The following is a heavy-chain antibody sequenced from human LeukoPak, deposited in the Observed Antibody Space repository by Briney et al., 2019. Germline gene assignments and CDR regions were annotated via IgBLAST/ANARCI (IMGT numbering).Heavy chain of an antibody. J-gene: IGHJ4*02. D-gene: IGHD6-13*01. CDR2: ISYDGSNK. V-gene: IGHV3-30-3*01. Sequence: GGSLRLSCAASGFTFSSYAMHWVRQAPGKGLEWVAVISYDGSNKYYADSVKGRFTISRDNSKNALYLQMNSLRAEDTAVYYCARDPSSSWYFDYWGQGTLVTVSS. CDR1: GFTFSSYA. CDR3: ARDPSSSWYFDY.